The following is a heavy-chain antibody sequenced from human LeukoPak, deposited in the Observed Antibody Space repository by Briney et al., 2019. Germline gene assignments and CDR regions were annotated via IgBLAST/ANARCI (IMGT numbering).Heavy chain of an antibody. CDR1: GGSISSYY. J-gene: IGHJ4*02. D-gene: IGHD6-13*01. CDR3: ARAAPGYFPDY. CDR2: IYYSGST. Sequence: SETLSLTCTVSGGSISSYYWSWIRQPPGKGLEWIGYIYYSGSTNYNPSLKSRVTISVDTSENQFSLKLSSVTAADTAVYYCARAAPGYFPDYWGQGTLVTVSS. V-gene: IGHV4-59*01.